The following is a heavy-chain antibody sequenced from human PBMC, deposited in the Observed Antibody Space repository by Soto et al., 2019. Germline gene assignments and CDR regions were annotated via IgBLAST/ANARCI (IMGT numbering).Heavy chain of an antibody. CDR2: IFSGGST. CDR1: GFTVSNNY. CDR3: ASSHPLTYYDILTGYSKDKGRYYYNSMDV. D-gene: IGHD3-9*01. Sequence: GGSLRLSCAVSGFTVSNNYMSWVRQAPGKGLEGVSVIFSGGSTYYADSVKGRFTIFRDNSKNTLYLQMNSLGAEDKAVFYCASSHPLTYYDILTGYSKDKGRYYYNSMDVWGQGTTVTVSS. J-gene: IGHJ6*02. V-gene: IGHV3-53*01.